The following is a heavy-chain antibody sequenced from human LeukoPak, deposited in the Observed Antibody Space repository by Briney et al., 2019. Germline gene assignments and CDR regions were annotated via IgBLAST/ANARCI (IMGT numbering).Heavy chain of an antibody. CDR2: ISAYNGNT. V-gene: IGHV1-18*01. CDR3: ARRSPNYYYYGMDV. J-gene: IGHJ6*02. CDR1: GYTFTSYG. D-gene: IGHD1-26*01. Sequence: ASVKVSCKASGYTFTSYGISWVRQAPGQGLEWMGWISAYNGNTNYAQKLQGRVTMTTDISTSTAYMELRSLRSDDTAVYYCARRSPNYYYYGMDVWGQGTTVTVSS.